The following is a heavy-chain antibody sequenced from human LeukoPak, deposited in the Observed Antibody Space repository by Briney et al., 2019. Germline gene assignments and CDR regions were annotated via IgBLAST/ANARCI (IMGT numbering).Heavy chain of an antibody. CDR3: AREGAVAGTGDY. D-gene: IGHD6-19*01. J-gene: IGHJ4*02. V-gene: IGHV3-21*01. CDR1: GFTFSSYS. CDR2: ISSSSSYI. Sequence: GGSLRLSCAASGFTFSSYSMNWVRQAPGKGLEWVSSISSSSSYIYYADSVKGRFTISRDNAKSSLYLQMNSLRAEDTAVYYCAREGAVAGTGDYWGQGTLVTVSS.